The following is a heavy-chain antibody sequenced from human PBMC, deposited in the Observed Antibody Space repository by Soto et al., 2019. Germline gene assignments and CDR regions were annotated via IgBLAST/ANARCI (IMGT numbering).Heavy chain of an antibody. V-gene: IGHV3-7*01. Sequence: WGSLRLSCAASGFTLRSYWMSWVRQAPGKGLEWLYTINTDASEKKYVDSVKGRFTVSRDNAKNSLYLQMDSLRAEDTAVYYCASDSGYGSGSSGNHYLDXWGRGTLVTVSX. CDR1: GFTLRSYW. D-gene: IGHD3-10*01. CDR2: INTDASEK. CDR3: ASDSGYGSGSSGNHYLDX. J-gene: IGHJ4*01.